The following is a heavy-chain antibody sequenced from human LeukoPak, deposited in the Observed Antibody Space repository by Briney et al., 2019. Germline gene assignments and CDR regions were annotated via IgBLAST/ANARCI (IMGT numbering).Heavy chain of an antibody. CDR3: ARDHSNWNYAPDF. Sequence: GASVKVSCKASGYTFTRYYVNWARQAPGQGLQWLGWISASNGNTNYAQKFRDRVTMSTDTSTGTAYLDVRSLTSDDTAVYYCARDHSNWNYAPDFWGQGTLVIVSS. CDR2: ISASNGNT. CDR1: GYTFTRYY. V-gene: IGHV1-18*04. J-gene: IGHJ4*02. D-gene: IGHD1-7*01.